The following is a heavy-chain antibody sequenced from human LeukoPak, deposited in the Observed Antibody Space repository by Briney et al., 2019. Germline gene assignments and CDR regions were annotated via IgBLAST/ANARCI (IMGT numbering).Heavy chain of an antibody. CDR1: GFTFTGHY. V-gene: IGHV1-2*02. J-gene: IGHJ5*01. CDR3: ARVALNTVTEHLFDP. Sequence: ASVKVSCKASGFTFTGHYMHWVRQAPGQGLEWMGWINLDSGGTNYAQKFQGRVTMTRDTSISTAYMELSRLISDDTAVYHCARVALNTVTEHLFDPWGQGTLVTVSS. D-gene: IGHD4-17*01. CDR2: INLDSGGT.